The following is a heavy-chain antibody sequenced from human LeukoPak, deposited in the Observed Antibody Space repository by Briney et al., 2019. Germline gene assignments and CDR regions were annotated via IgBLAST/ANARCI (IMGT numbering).Heavy chain of an antibody. CDR2: IYYSGST. J-gene: IGHJ5*02. V-gene: IGHV4-59*01. Sequence: SETLSLTCTVSGGSISSYYWSWIRQPPGKGLEWIGYIYYSGSTSYNPSLKSRVTISVDTSKTQFSLKLSSVTAADTAVYSCAREGHYYDSSGYYNWFDPWGQGTLVTVSS. D-gene: IGHD3-22*01. CDR1: GGSISSYY. CDR3: AREGHYYDSSGYYNWFDP.